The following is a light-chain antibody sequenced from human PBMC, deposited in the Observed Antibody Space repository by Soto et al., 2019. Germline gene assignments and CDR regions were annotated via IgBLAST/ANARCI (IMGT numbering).Light chain of an antibody. CDR1: SSNIGSNT. V-gene: IGLV1-44*01. CDR3: AAWDDSLNGVV. J-gene: IGLJ2*01. CDR2: SNN. Sequence: QSVLTQPPSASVTPGQRVTISCSGSSSNIGSNTVNWYQQLPGTAPKLLIYSNNQRPSGVPDRFSGSKSGTSASLAISGLQSEDEADYYCAAWDDSLNGVVFGGGTKSPS.